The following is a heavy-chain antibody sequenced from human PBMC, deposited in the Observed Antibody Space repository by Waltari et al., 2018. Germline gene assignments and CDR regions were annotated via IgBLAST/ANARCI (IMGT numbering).Heavy chain of an antibody. J-gene: IGHJ4*02. CDR1: GGSISSSSYY. CDR2: IYYSGIP. D-gene: IGHD5-18*01. CDR3: ARRGYSYDLDY. Sequence: QLQLQESGPGLVKPSETLSLTCTVSGGSISSSSYYWGWIQPPGKGREWIGSIYYSGIPYYNPSLKSRVTISVDTSKNLFSLKLSSVTAAAPAVYYCARRGYSYDLDYWGQVTLVTVSS. V-gene: IGHV4-39*01.